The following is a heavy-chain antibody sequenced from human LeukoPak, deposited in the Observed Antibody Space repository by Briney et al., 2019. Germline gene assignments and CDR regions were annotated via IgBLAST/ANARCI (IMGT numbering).Heavy chain of an antibody. CDR3: ARAGHIVVVTEYDAFDI. Sequence: SETLSLTCAVYGGSFSGYYWSWIRQPPGKGLEWIGEINHSGSTNYNPSLKSRVTISVDTSKNQFSLKLSSVTAADTAVYYCARAGHIVVVTEYDAFDIWGQGTMVTVSS. D-gene: IGHD2-21*02. V-gene: IGHV4-34*01. CDR1: GGSFSGYY. CDR2: INHSGST. J-gene: IGHJ3*02.